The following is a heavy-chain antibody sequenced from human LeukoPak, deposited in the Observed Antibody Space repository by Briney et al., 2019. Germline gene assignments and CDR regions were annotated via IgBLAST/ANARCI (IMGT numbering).Heavy chain of an antibody. Sequence: GGSLRLSCAASGFTFSSYGMQWVRQAPGKGLEWVANIKQDGSEKYYVDSMKGRFTISRDNAKNSLYLQMNSLRAEDTAVYYCAREDIAVPGGDYWGQGTLVTVSS. CDR1: GFTFSSYG. J-gene: IGHJ4*02. D-gene: IGHD6-19*01. CDR2: IKQDGSEK. CDR3: AREDIAVPGGDY. V-gene: IGHV3-7*01.